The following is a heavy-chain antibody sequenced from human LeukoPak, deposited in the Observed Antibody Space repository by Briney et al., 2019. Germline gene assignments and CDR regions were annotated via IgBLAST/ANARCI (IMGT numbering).Heavy chain of an antibody. J-gene: IGHJ6*02. CDR3: AELPFYYYGMDV. Sequence: SGTLSLTWAVSGXSISSNNWWGWVRQPPGKGLEWIGDIYHGGSTNYNPSLKSRVTISVDKSKNHFSLMLSSVTAADTAVYYCAELPFYYYGMDVWGPGTTVTVSS. CDR1: GXSISSNNW. D-gene: IGHD1-26*01. CDR2: IYHGGST. V-gene: IGHV4-4*02.